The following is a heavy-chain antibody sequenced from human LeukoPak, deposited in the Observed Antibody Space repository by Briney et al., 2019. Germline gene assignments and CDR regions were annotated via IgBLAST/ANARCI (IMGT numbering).Heavy chain of an antibody. D-gene: IGHD5-24*01. Sequence: ASVKVSCKASGYTFTGYYMHWVRQAPGQGLEWMGWINPNNGGTNYAQKFQGRVTMTRDTSISTASMELSRLRSDDTAVYYCVGPRGYKTAFDIWGQGTMVTVSS. V-gene: IGHV1-2*02. J-gene: IGHJ3*02. CDR1: GYTFTGYY. CDR3: VGPRGYKTAFDI. CDR2: INPNNGGT.